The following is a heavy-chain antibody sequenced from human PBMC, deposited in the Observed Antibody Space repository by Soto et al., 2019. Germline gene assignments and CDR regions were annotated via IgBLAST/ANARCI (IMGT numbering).Heavy chain of an antibody. Sequence: QVQLQESGPGLVKPSQTLSLTCTVSGGSISSGGYYWSWIRQHPGKGLEWIGYIYYSGSTYYNPSLKSRVTISVDTSKNQFSLKLSSVTAADTAVYYCARVGDILTGYWHLDYWGQGTLVTVSS. CDR3: ARVGDILTGYWHLDY. CDR1: GGSISSGGYY. CDR2: IYYSGST. V-gene: IGHV4-31*03. J-gene: IGHJ4*02. D-gene: IGHD3-9*01.